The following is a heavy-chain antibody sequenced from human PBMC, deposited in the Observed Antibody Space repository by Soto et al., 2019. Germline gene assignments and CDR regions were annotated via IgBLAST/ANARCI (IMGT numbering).Heavy chain of an antibody. CDR3: ARVDENWFDP. CDR1: GGTFSSYA. J-gene: IGHJ5*02. CDR2: IIPIFGTA. V-gene: IGHV1-69*13. Sequence: AASVKVSCKASGGTFSSYAISWVRQAPGQGLEWMGGIIPIFGTANYAQKFQGRVTITADESTSTAYMELSSLRSEDTAVYYCARVDENWFDPWGQGTLVTVSS.